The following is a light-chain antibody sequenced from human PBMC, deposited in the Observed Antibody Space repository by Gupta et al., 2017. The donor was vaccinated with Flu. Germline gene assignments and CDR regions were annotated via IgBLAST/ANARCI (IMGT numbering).Light chain of an antibody. CDR1: QGISSY. CDR2: AAS. J-gene: IGKJ5*01. Sequence: GDRVTITCRASQGISSYLAWYQQKPGKAPELLIYAASTLHSGVPSRFSGSGSGTDFTLTISSLQPEDFATYYCQQLDDYPVTFGQGTRLEIK. CDR3: QQLDDYPVT. V-gene: IGKV1-9*01.